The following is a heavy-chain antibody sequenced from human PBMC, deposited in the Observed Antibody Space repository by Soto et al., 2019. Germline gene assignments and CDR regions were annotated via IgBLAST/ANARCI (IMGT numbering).Heavy chain of an antibody. CDR3: AKNSQGELLAPFDY. CDR2: ISGSGVST. Sequence: GGSLRLSGAACGFTFSSYSISWVRQAPWKGLEWVSAISGSGVSTYYAESVKGRFTISRDNSKNTMYLQMNSLRGEDTAVYYCAKNSQGELLAPFDYCGQGTLVTVSS. J-gene: IGHJ4*02. D-gene: IGHD1-26*01. V-gene: IGHV3-23*01. CDR1: GFTFSSYS.